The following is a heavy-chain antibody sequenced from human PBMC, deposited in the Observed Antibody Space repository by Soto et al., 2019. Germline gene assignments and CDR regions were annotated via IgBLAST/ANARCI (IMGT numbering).Heavy chain of an antibody. CDR2: ISYEGSKK. CDR1: GFSFSSYG. CDR3: AKDLSEMATMQWLDS. Sequence: QVQLVESGGGVVQPGRSLRLSCAATGFSFSSYGMHWVRQAPGKGLEWVAVISYEGSKKYYADSVKGRFTISRDNSKNTLYLQMNSLRGEDTAVYYCAKDLSEMATMQWLDSWGQGTLVTVSS. J-gene: IGHJ5*01. V-gene: IGHV3-30*18.